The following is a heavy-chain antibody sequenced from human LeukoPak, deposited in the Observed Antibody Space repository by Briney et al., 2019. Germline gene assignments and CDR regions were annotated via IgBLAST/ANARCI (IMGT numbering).Heavy chain of an antibody. V-gene: IGHV3-21*01. Sequence: GGSLRLSCAAFGFTFSSYSMNWVRQAPGKGLEWVSSISSSSSYIYYADSVKGRFTISRDNAKNSLYLQMNSLRAEDTAVYYCARVISALAAAVDYWGQGTLVTVSS. D-gene: IGHD6-13*01. CDR3: ARVISALAAAVDY. CDR1: GFTFSSYS. CDR2: ISSSSSYI. J-gene: IGHJ4*02.